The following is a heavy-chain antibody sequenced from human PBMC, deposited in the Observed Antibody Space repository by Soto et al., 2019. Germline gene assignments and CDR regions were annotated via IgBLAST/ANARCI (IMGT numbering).Heavy chain of an antibody. J-gene: IGHJ6*02. CDR3: ARDILTGYYYYGMDV. Sequence: SETLSLTCTVSGGSICSYYWSWIRQPPGKGLEWIGYIYYSGSTNYNPSLKSRVTISVDTSKNQFSLKLSSVTAADTAVYYCARDILTGYYYYGMDVWRQRTTVTVSS. CDR1: GGSICSYY. D-gene: IGHD3-9*01. V-gene: IGHV4-59*01. CDR2: IYYSGST.